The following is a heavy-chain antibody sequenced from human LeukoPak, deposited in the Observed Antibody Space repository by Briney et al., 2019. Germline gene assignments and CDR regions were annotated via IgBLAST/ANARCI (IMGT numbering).Heavy chain of an antibody. J-gene: IGHJ5*02. V-gene: IGHV4-39*01. CDR1: GGSISSSSYY. D-gene: IGHD3-10*01. CDR3: ARRRGGWFDP. CDR2: IYYSGST. Sequence: KPSETLSLTCTVSGGSISSSSYYWGWIRQPPGKGLEWIGSIYYSGSTYYNPSLKSRVTISVDTSKNQFSLKLSSVTAADTAVYYCARRRGGWFDPWGQGTLVTVSS.